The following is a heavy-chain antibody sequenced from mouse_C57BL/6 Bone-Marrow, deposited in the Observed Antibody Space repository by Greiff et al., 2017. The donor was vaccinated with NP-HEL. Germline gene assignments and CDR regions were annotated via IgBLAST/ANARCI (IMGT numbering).Heavy chain of an antibody. CDR2: ISSGGDYI. CDR1: GFTFSSYA. Sequence: EVHLVESGEGLVKPGGSLKLSCAASGFTFSSYAMSWVRQTPEKRLEWVAYISSGGDYIYYADTVKGRFTISRDNARKTLYLQMSSLKSEDTAMYYCTREELIYYYGSSYDAMDYWGQGTSVTVSS. D-gene: IGHD1-1*01. J-gene: IGHJ4*01. V-gene: IGHV5-9-1*02. CDR3: TREELIYYYGSSYDAMDY.